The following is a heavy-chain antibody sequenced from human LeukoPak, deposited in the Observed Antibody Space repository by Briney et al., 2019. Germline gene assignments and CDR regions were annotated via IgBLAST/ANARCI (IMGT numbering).Heavy chain of an antibody. J-gene: IGHJ4*02. CDR1: GYTFTGYH. V-gene: IGHV1-2*02. CDR2: INPNSDVT. D-gene: IGHD6-19*01. CDR3: ARVEPGYSSGWYK. Sequence: GASVKVSCKASGYTFTGYHMHWVRQAPGQGLEWMGWINPNSDVTNYAQKFQGRVTMTRDTSISTAYMELSRLRSDDTAVYYCARVEPGYSSGWYKWGQGTLVTVSS.